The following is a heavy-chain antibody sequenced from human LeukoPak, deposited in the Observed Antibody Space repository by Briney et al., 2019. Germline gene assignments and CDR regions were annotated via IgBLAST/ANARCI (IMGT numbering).Heavy chain of an antibody. J-gene: IGHJ4*02. CDR3: ARDSGRAAAGRAPGY. V-gene: IGHV1-69*05. CDR2: IIPIFGTA. CDR1: GGTFSSYA. D-gene: IGHD6-13*01. Sequence: SVKVSCKASGGTFSSYAISWVRQAPGQGLEWMGGIIPIFGTANYAQKLQGRVTMTTDTSTSTAYMELRSLRSDDTAVYYCARDSGRAAAGRAPGYWGQGTLVTVSS.